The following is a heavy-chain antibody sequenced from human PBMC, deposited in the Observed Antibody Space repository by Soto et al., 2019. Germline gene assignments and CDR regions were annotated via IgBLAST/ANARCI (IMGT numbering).Heavy chain of an antibody. D-gene: IGHD3-22*01. CDR2: ISGSVGST. Sequence: EVQLLESGGGLVQPGGSLRLSCAASEFTFSSYAMSWVRQAPGKGLEWVYAISGSVGSTYYADSVKGLFTISRDNSKNTRYGQSTSLRRDDTTAYYCSRATTGNNTSVGYYYDRNVRGIGTTVTACS. CDR1: EFTFSSYA. J-gene: IGHJ6*03. V-gene: IGHV3-23*01. CDR3: SRATTGNNTSVGYYYDRNV.